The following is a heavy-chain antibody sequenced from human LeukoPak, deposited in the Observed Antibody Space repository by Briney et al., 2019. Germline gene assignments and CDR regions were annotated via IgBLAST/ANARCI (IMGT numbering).Heavy chain of an antibody. CDR2: ISGSGGST. CDR3: AKGQGKYSSSWYDVPGSDYYYYMDV. V-gene: IGHV3-23*01. Sequence: GGSLRLSCAASGFTFSSYAMSWVRQAPGKGLEWVSAISGSGGSTYYADSVKGRFTISRDNSKNTLYLQMNSLRAEDTAVYYCAKGQGKYSSSWYDVPGSDYYYYMDVWGKGTTVTVSS. D-gene: IGHD6-13*01. CDR1: GFTFSSYA. J-gene: IGHJ6*03.